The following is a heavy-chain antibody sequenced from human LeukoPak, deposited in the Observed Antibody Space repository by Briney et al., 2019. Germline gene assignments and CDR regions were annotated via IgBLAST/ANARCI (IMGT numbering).Heavy chain of an antibody. CDR3: ASGRLYSSSSIYYYYYMDV. CDR1: GGTFSSYA. J-gene: IGHJ6*03. CDR2: IIPIFGTA. Sequence: ASVKVSYKASGGTFSSYAISWVRQAPGQGLEWMGGIIPIFGTANYAQKFQGRVTITTDESTSTAYMELSSLRSEDTAVYYCASGRLYSSSSIYYYYYMDVWGKGTTVTVSS. V-gene: IGHV1-69*05. D-gene: IGHD6-6*01.